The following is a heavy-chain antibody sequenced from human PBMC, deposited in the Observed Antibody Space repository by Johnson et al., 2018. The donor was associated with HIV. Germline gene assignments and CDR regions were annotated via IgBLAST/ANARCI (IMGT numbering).Heavy chain of an antibody. CDR3: ARIDYSNYEEAFDI. D-gene: IGHD4-11*01. J-gene: IGHJ3*02. Sequence: VQLVESGGGLVQSGGSLRLSCGASEFTFSTFSRNAMHWVRQATGKGLEWVSVIYSGGSTYYADSVQGRFTISRDNSKNTLYLQMNSLRAEDTAVYYCARIDYSNYEEAFDIWGQGTMVTVSS. V-gene: IGHV3-66*01. CDR1: EFTFSTFSRNA. CDR2: IYSGGST.